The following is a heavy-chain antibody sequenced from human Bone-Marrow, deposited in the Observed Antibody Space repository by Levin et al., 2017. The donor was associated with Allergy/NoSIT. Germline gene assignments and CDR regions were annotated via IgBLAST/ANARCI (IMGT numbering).Heavy chain of an antibody. J-gene: IGHJ4*02. CDR2: INQDESEK. CDR3: ARDPLRRFDY. Sequence: GESLKISCAASGFTFSSYWLTWVRQAPGRGLEWVANINQDESEKYYVDSVKGRFTISRDNAKNSLYLQMNSLRAEDTAVYYCARDPLRRFDYWGQGILVTVSS. V-gene: IGHV3-7*03. CDR1: GFTFSSYW.